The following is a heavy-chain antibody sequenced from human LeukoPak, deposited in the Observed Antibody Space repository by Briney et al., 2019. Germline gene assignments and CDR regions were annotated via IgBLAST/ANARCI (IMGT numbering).Heavy chain of an antibody. Sequence: SVKVSCKASGGTFSSYAISWVRQAPGQGLEWMGGIIPIFGTANYAQKFQGRVTITAYESTSTAYMELSSLRSEDTAVYYCARPPLGYSYAEGTHFDYWGQGTLVTVSS. CDR3: ARPPLGYSYAEGTHFDY. CDR1: GGTFSSYA. CDR2: IIPIFGTA. V-gene: IGHV1-69*13. J-gene: IGHJ4*02. D-gene: IGHD5-18*01.